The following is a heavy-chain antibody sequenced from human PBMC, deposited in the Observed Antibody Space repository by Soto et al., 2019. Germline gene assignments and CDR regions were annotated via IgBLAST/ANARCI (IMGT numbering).Heavy chain of an antibody. Sequence: GGSLRLSCAASGFTFSSYGMHWVRQAPGKGLEWVAVISYDGSNKYYAAPVKGRFTISRDDSENTVYLQMNSLKIEDTAVYYCATDLPNYGSGEFDYWGQGTLVTVSS. CDR1: GFTFSSYG. CDR3: ATDLPNYGSGEFDY. CDR2: ISYDGSNK. D-gene: IGHD3-10*01. V-gene: IGHV3-30*03. J-gene: IGHJ4*02.